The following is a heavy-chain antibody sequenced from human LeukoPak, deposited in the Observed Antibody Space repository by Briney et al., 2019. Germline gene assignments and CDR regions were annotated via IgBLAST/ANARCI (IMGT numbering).Heavy chain of an antibody. D-gene: IGHD2-8*02. Sequence: GESLKISCKGSGYSFTSYWISWVRQMPGKGLEWMGRIDPSDSYTNYRPSFQGHVTISADKSISTAYLQWSSLKASDTAMYYCARQNRSVVYGPGIDFWGQGTLVTVSS. V-gene: IGHV5-10-1*01. CDR2: IDPSDSYT. CDR3: ARQNRSVVYGPGIDF. J-gene: IGHJ4*02. CDR1: GYSFTSYW.